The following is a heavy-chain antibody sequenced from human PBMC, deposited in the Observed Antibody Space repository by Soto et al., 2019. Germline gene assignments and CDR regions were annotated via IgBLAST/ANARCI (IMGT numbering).Heavy chain of an antibody. J-gene: IGHJ6*02. CDR1: GFTFSSYS. D-gene: IGHD2-15*01. CDR3: ARASKPDIVVVVAATKYYYYGMDV. CDR2: ISSSSTI. V-gene: IGHV3-48*02. Sequence: GGSLRLSCAASGFTFSSYSMNWVRQAPGKGLEWVSYISSSSTIYYADSVKGRFTISRDNAKNSLYLQMNSLRDEDTAVYYCARASKPDIVVVVAATKYYYYGMDVWGQGTTVTVSS.